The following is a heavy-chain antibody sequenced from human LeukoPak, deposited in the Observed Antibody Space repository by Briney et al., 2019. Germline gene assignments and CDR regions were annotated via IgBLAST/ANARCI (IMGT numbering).Heavy chain of an antibody. D-gene: IGHD5-18*01. CDR1: GGSISSGGYY. CDR3: ARVWDVDTAMVYWYFDL. J-gene: IGHJ2*01. CDR2: IYYSGST. V-gene: IGHV4-31*03. Sequence: PSETLSLTCTVSGGSISSGGYYWSWIRQHPGKGLEWIGYIYYSGSTYYNPSLKSRVTISVDTSKNQFSLKLSSVTAADTAVYYCARVWDVDTAMVYWYFDLWGRGTLVTVSS.